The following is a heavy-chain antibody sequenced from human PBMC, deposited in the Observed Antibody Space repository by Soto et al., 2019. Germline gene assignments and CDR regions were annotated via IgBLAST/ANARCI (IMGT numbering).Heavy chain of an antibody. V-gene: IGHV1-18*04. J-gene: IGHJ6*02. D-gene: IGHD3-16*01. CDR1: GYTFSNYA. CDR2: ISSYNSYNGDT. Sequence: QVQLVQSGADLKKPGASVQVSCKTSGYTFSNYAINWVRQAPGQGLEWMGWISSYNSYNGDTKYARMLQDRLTMTMDTSTATAYMDLRSPRSDDTAVYYCARSELERGEVGYYGMDVWGQGPTVTVSS. CDR3: ARSELERGEVGYYGMDV.